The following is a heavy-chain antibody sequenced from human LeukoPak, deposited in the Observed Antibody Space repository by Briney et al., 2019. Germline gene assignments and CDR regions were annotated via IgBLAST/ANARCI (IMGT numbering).Heavy chain of an antibody. CDR3: ARGRLGGSYFSMFDY. CDR1: GGSISSSSYY. CDR2: IYYSGST. V-gene: IGHV4-39*07. D-gene: IGHD1-26*01. Sequence: KPSETLSLTCTVSGGSISSSSYYWGWIRQPPGKGLEWIGSIYYSGSTNYNPSLKSRVTISVDTSKNQFSLKLSSVTAADTAVYYCARGRLGGSYFSMFDYWGQGTLVTVSS. J-gene: IGHJ4*02.